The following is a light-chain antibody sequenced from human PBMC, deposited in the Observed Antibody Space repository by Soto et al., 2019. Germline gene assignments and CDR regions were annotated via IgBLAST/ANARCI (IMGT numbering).Light chain of an antibody. V-gene: IGKV3-20*01. J-gene: IGKJ4*01. CDR2: GAS. Sequence: EMVLTQSPGTLSLSPGERATLSCRASQSVSSSHLAWYQQKPGQAPRLLIYGASSRATGIPDRFSGSGSGTDFTLTISRLEPEDFVVYYCQQYGSSPPLTLGGGTKVDIK. CDR1: QSVSSSH. CDR3: QQYGSSPPLT.